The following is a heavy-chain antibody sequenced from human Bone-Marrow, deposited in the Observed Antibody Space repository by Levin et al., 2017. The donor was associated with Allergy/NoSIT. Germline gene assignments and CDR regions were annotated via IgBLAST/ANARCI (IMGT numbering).Heavy chain of an antibody. V-gene: IGHV5-51*01. D-gene: IGHD1-26*01. Sequence: GGSLRLSCKGSGYSFSSHWIGWVRQMSGKGLEWLGNIYPGDSDTRYSPSFQGQVTISADKSISTAYLQWSSLKASDTAIYYCARRDSGSSLFDYWGQGTLVTVSS. CDR1: GYSFSSHW. J-gene: IGHJ4*02. CDR3: ARRDSGSSLFDY. CDR2: IYPGDSDT.